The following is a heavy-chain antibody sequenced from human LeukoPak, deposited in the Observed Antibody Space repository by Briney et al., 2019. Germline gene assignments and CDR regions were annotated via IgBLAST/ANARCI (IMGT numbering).Heavy chain of an antibody. V-gene: IGHV1-69*05. J-gene: IGHJ5*02. D-gene: IGHD3-10*01. Sequence: SVKVYCKASGGTFSSYAISWVRQAPGQGLEWMGGIIPIFGTANYAQKFQGRVTITTDESTSTAYMELSSLRSEDTAVYYCARTMVRINWFDPWGQGTLVTVSS. CDR3: ARTMVRINWFDP. CDR1: GGTFSSYA. CDR2: IIPIFGTA.